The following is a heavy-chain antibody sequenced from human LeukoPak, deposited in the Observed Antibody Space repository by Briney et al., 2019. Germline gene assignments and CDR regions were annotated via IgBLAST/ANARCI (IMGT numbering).Heavy chain of an antibody. J-gene: IGHJ5*02. CDR3: ASLVRDYVP. CDR2: IIPILGIA. CDR1: GGTFIKYA. D-gene: IGHD4-17*01. Sequence: ASVTVSCKGSGGTFIKYAIRWVGQAAGQGGEWMGRIIPILGIANYAQQFQGRVTITADKSTPTPYMELSSLSSEDTAVYYCASLVRDYVPWGQGTLVTVSS. V-gene: IGHV1-69*04.